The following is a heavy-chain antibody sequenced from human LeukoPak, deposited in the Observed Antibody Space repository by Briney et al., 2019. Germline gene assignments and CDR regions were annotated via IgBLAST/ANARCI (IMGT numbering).Heavy chain of an antibody. V-gene: IGHV4-39*07. CDR1: GGSISSSSYY. CDR2: IYYSGST. D-gene: IGHD5-18*01. CDR3: ARSIQLWLPPGSYFDY. J-gene: IGHJ4*02. Sequence: SETLSLTCTVSGGSISSSSYYWGWIRQPPGKGLEWIGSIYYSGSTYYNPSLKSRVTISVDTSKNQFSLKLSSVTAADTAVYYCARSIQLWLPPGSYFDYWGQGTLVTVSS.